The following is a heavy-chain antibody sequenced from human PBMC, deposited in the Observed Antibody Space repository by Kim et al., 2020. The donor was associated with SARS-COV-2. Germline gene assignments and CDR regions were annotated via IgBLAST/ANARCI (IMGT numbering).Heavy chain of an antibody. CDR1: GFTFSSYA. D-gene: IGHD2-2*01. J-gene: IGHJ5*02. CDR3: AKGRAFGSTTLWFDP. CDR2: ISGSGGST. Sequence: GGSLRLSCAASGFTFSSYAMSWVRQAPGKGLEWVSAISGSGGSTYYADSVKGRFTISRDNSKNTLYLQMNSLRAEDTAVYYCAKGRAFGSTTLWFDPWGQGTLVTVSS. V-gene: IGHV3-23*01.